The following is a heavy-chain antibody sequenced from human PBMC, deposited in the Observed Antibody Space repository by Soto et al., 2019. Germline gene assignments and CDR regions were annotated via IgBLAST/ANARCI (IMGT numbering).Heavy chain of an antibody. D-gene: IGHD3-3*01. CDR3: ARGGYDFWSGYYSWFDP. J-gene: IGHJ5*02. CDR2: INHSGST. Sequence: SETLSLTCAVYGGSVSGYDWSWIRQPPGKGLEWIGEINHSGSTNYNPSLKSRVTISVDTSKNQFSLKLSSVTAADTAVYYCARGGYDFWSGYYSWFDPWGQGTLVT. CDR1: GGSVSGYD. V-gene: IGHV4-34*01.